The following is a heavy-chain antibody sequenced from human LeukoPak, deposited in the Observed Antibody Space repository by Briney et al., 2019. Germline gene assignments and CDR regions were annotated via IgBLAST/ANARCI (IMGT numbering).Heavy chain of an antibody. Sequence: GGSLRLSCAASGFTFSSYSMNWVREAPGKGLEWVSYISSSSSTIYYADSVKGRFTISRDNAKNSLYLQMNSLRDEDTAVYYCARERAHHYYDSSGYYLESYYFDYWGQGTLVTVSS. CDR3: ARERAHHYYDSSGYYLESYYFDY. CDR2: ISSSSSTI. D-gene: IGHD3-22*01. V-gene: IGHV3-48*02. J-gene: IGHJ4*02. CDR1: GFTFSSYS.